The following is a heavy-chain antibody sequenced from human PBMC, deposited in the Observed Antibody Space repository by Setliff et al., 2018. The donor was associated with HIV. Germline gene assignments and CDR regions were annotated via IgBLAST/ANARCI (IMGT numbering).Heavy chain of an antibody. CDR3: ARDLKRPNSNFWGGYPIPFDS. Sequence: ASVKVSCKASGYTFNNYAMNWVRQAPGQGLELMGWINTNTGNPTYAPGFTGRFVFSLDTSVSTAYLQISSLKAEDTAVYFCARDLKRPNSNFWGGYPIPFDSWGQGTLVTV. V-gene: IGHV7-4-1*02. CDR2: INTNTGNP. CDR1: GYTFNNYA. D-gene: IGHD3-3*01. J-gene: IGHJ4*02.